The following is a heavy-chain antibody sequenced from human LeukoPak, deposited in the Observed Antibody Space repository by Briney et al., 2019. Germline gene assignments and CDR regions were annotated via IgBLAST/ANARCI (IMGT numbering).Heavy chain of an antibody. J-gene: IGHJ4*02. CDR3: ASRRDYYDSSGFDY. Sequence: SETLSLTCTVSGGAISTFYWSWIRQPPGKGLEWIGYIFYTGSTNYNPSLKSRVTISVDTSKNQFSLKLSSVTAADTAVYYCASRRDYYDSSGFDYWGQGTLVTVSS. D-gene: IGHD3-22*01. CDR1: GGAISTFY. V-gene: IGHV4-59*12. CDR2: IFYTGST.